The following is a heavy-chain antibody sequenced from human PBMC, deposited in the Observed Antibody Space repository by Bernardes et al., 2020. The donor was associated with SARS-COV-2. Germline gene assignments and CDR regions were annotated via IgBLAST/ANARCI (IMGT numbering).Heavy chain of an antibody. Sequence: ASVKVSGKVSGYSLTELPIHWVRQAPGKGLEWMGGFDSEDGQTIYAQKFQGRVTMIEDTSTDTAYMELNSLRSEDTAVYFCAGRITLFGVITGFFDRWGQGTLVTVSS. CDR1: GYSLTELP. CDR2: FDSEDGQT. CDR3: AGRITLFGVITGFFDR. D-gene: IGHD3-3*01. V-gene: IGHV1-24*01. J-gene: IGHJ4*02.